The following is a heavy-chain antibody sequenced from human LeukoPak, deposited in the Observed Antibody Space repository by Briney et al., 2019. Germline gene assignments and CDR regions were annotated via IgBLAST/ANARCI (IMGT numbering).Heavy chain of an antibody. D-gene: IGHD3-10*01. J-gene: IGHJ3*02. V-gene: IGHV1-69*04. Sequence: GASVKVSCKASGGTFSSYAISWVRQAPGQGLEWMGRIIPILGIANYAQKFQGRVPITADKSTSTAYMELSSLRSEDTAVYYCAARILWFGEYRRSNDAFDIWGQGTMVTVSS. CDR3: AARILWFGEYRRSNDAFDI. CDR1: GGTFSSYA. CDR2: IIPILGIA.